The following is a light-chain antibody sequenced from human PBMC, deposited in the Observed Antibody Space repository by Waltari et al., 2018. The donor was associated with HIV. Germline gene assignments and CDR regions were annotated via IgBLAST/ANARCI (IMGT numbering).Light chain of an antibody. V-gene: IGKV1-39*01. CDR3: LQGYSSPLT. CDR2: GAS. CDR1: QSINSF. Sequence: DIQMTQSPSSLSASVGDRVTIPCRTSQSINSFLNWYQQKPGKVPKLLIYGASTLESGVPSRFSGTGYGTDFSLTISNLQPEDFATYYCLQGYSSPLTFGPGTKVDIK. J-gene: IGKJ3*01.